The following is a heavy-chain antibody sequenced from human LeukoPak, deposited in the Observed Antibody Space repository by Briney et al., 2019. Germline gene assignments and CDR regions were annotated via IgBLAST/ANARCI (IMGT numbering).Heavy chain of an antibody. CDR1: GGSISSYY. Sequence: PSETLSLTCTVSGGSISSYYWSWIRQPPGKGLEWIGYIYYSGSTNYNPSLKSRVTISVDTSKNQFSLKLSSVTAADTAVYYCARYEGSSGWNFDYWGQGTLVTVSS. D-gene: IGHD6-19*01. CDR3: ARYEGSSGWNFDY. V-gene: IGHV4-59*08. CDR2: IYYSGST. J-gene: IGHJ4*02.